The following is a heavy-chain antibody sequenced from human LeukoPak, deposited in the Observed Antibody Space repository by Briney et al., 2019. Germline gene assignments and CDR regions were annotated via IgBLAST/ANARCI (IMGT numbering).Heavy chain of an antibody. CDR2: INHSGST. CDR1: GFSFSGSA. J-gene: IGHJ5*02. V-gene: IGHV4-34*01. Sequence: PGGSLRLSCEASGFSFSGSAMHWVRQAPGKGLEWIGEINHSGSTNYNPSLKSRVTISVDTSKNQFSLKLSSVTAADTAVYYCARVKVVVITFWFDPWGQGTLVTVSS. D-gene: IGHD3-22*01. CDR3: ARVKVVVITFWFDP.